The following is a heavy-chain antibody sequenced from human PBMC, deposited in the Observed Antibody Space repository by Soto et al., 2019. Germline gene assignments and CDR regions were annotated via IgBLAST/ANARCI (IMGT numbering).Heavy chain of an antibody. CDR1: GATFSSYA. CDR3: ARGSRIAAAGPYYYGMDV. CDR2: IIPIFGTA. J-gene: IGHJ6*02. V-gene: IGHV1-69*13. Sequence: SVKVSSKASGATFSSYAISWVRQAPGQGLEWMGGIIPIFGTANYAQKFQGRVTITADESTSTAYMELSSLRSEDTAVYYCARGSRIAAAGPYYYGMDVWGQGTTVTVSS. D-gene: IGHD6-13*01.